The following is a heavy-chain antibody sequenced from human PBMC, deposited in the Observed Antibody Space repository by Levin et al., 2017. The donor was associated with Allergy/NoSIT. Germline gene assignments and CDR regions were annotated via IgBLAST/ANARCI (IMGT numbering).Heavy chain of an antibody. CDR3: AKDARWRGYCSSTSCFLLYGMDV. Sequence: GGSLRLSCAASGFTFSSYGMHWVRQAPGKGLEWVAVISYDGSNKYYADSVKGRFTISRDNSKNTLYLQMNSLRAEDTAVYYCAKDARWRGYCSSTSCFLLYGMDVWGQGTTVTVSS. V-gene: IGHV3-30*18. CDR2: ISYDGSNK. CDR1: GFTFSSYG. J-gene: IGHJ6*02. D-gene: IGHD2-2*01.